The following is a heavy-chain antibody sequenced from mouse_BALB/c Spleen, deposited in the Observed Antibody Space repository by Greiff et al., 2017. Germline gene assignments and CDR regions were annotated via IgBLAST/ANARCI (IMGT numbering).Heavy chain of an antibody. J-gene: IGHJ2*01. CDR1: GFTFSSYT. Sequence: EVKLMESGGGLVQPGGSLKLSCAASGFTFSSYTMSWVRQTPEKRLEWVAYISNGGGSTYYPDTVKGRFTISRDNAKNTLYLQMSSLKSEDTAMYYCARQGYRYDVDYWGQGTTLTVSS. V-gene: IGHV5-12-2*01. CDR3: ARQGYRYDVDY. D-gene: IGHD2-14*01. CDR2: ISNGGGST.